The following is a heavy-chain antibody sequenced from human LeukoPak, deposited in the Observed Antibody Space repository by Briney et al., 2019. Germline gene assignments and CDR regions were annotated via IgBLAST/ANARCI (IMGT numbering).Heavy chain of an antibody. Sequence: SETLSLTCTVSGGSISSSSYYWGWIRQPPGKGLEWIGSIYYSGSTYYNPSLKSRVTISVDTSKNQFSLKLSSVTAADTAVYYCAREGNYYGPLVAFDIWGQGTMVTVSS. CDR3: AREGNYYGPLVAFDI. D-gene: IGHD1-26*01. J-gene: IGHJ3*02. V-gene: IGHV4-39*02. CDR1: GGSISSSSYY. CDR2: IYYSGST.